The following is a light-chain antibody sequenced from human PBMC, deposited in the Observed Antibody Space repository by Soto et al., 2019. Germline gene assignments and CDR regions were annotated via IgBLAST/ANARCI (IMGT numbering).Light chain of an antibody. Sequence: QSVLTQPASVSGSPGQSITISCTGTSSDIGTYNYVSWYLQHPGKAPKLLIYEVTNRPSGVSARFSGSKSGNAASLTISGLQAAEEADYYCSSYTSTNSWVFGGGTQLTVL. CDR2: EVT. CDR3: SSYTSTNSWV. J-gene: IGLJ3*02. CDR1: SSDIGTYNY. V-gene: IGLV2-14*01.